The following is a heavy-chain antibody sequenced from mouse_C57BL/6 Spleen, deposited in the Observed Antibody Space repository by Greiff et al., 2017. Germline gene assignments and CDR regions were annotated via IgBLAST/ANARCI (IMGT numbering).Heavy chain of an antibody. V-gene: IGHV6-3*01. J-gene: IGHJ3*01. Sequence: EVKLVESGGGLVQPGGSMKLSCVASGFTFSNYWMNWVRQSPEKGLEWVAQIRLKSDNYATHYAESVKGRFTISRDDSKSSVYLQMNNLRAEDTGIYYCTLGSSYEAYWGQGTLVTVSA. CDR3: TLGSSYEAY. D-gene: IGHD1-1*01. CDR2: IRLKSDNYAT. CDR1: GFTFSNYW.